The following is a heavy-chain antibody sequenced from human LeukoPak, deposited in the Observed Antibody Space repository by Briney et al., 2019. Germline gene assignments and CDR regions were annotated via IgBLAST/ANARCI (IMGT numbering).Heavy chain of an antibody. Sequence: SVKVSCKASGGTFSSYAISWVRQAPGQGLEWMGGIIPIFGTANYAQKFQGRVTITADESTSTAYMELSSLRSEDTAVYYCARAHGYCSSTSCFYYYGMDVWGQGTTVTVSS. CDR3: ARAHGYCSSTSCFYYYGMDV. D-gene: IGHD2-2*01. J-gene: IGHJ6*02. V-gene: IGHV1-69*01. CDR2: IIPIFGTA. CDR1: GGTFSSYA.